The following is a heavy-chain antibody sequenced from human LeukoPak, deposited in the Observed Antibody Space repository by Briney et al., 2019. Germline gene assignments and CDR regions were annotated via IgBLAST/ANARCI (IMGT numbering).Heavy chain of an antibody. Sequence: PGGTLRLSCAASGFTVSSNYMSWVRQAPGKGLEWVSVIYSGGSTYYADSVKGRFTISRDNSKNTLYLQMNSLRAEDTAVYYCARPQPRTSRELDYWGQGTLVTVSS. CDR2: IYSGGST. V-gene: IGHV3-53*01. CDR3: ARPQPRTSRELDY. D-gene: IGHD1-26*01. J-gene: IGHJ4*02. CDR1: GFTVSSNY.